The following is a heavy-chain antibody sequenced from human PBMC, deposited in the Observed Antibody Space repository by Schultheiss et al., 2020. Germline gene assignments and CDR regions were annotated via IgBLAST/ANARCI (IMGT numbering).Heavy chain of an antibody. CDR1: GGTFSSYT. D-gene: IGHD2-8*01. Sequence: ASVKVSCKASGGTFSSYTISWVRQAPGQGLEWMGRINPNSGGTNYAQKFQGRVTMTTDTSTSTAYMELRSLRSDDTAVYYCARNQVSLMVYANFDYWGQGTLVTGYS. V-gene: IGHV1-18*01. CDR3: ARNQVSLMVYANFDY. CDR2: INPNSGGT. J-gene: IGHJ4*02.